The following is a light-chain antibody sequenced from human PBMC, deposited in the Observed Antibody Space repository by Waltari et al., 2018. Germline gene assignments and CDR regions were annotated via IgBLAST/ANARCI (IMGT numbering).Light chain of an antibody. V-gene: IGLV2-14*01. Sequence: QSALTQPASVSGSPGQSITISCTGTSRAVGGYNYFSWYQQHPGKSPKLMIYDVSKRPSGVSNRSSGSKSGNTASLTISGLQAEDEADYYCSSYTSSIVVFGGGTKLTVL. CDR3: SSYTSSIVV. J-gene: IGLJ2*01. CDR1: SRAVGGYNY. CDR2: DVS.